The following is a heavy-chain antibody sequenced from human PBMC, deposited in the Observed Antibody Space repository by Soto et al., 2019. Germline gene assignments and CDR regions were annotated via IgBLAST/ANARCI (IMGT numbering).Heavy chain of an antibody. J-gene: IGHJ2*01. D-gene: IGHD1-1*01. CDR3: ARGERGWYLDL. CDR1: GGSISSYY. V-gene: IGHV4-59*01. CDR2: IYYSGST. Sequence: LSLTCTVSGGSISSYYWSWIRQPPGKGLEWIGYIYYSGSTNYNPSLKSRVTISVDTSKNQFSLKLSSVTAADTAVYYCARGERGWYLDLWGRGTLVTVYS.